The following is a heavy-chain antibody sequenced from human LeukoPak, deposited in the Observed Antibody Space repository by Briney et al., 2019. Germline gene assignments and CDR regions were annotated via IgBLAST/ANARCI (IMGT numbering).Heavy chain of an antibody. CDR1: GGSISSYY. J-gene: IGHJ5*02. CDR2: IYYSGST. D-gene: IGHD5-24*01. Sequence: KPSETLSLTCTVSGGSISSYYWSWIRQPPGKGLEWIGYIYYSGSTNYNPSLKSRVTISVDTSKNQFSLKLSSVTAADTAVYYCARARVEMYVDPWGQGTLVTVSS. CDR3: ARARVEMYVDP. V-gene: IGHV4-59*01.